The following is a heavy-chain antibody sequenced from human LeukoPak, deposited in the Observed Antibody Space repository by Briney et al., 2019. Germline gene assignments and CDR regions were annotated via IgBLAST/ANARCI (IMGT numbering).Heavy chain of an antibody. J-gene: IGHJ6*02. V-gene: IGHV3-48*03. CDR2: ISTSGNTI. CDR1: GFTLSSYE. D-gene: IGHD3-10*01. CDR3: VRVRHSGSFYGMDV. Sequence: VGSLRLSCAASGFTLSSYEMNWVRQAPGKGLAWVSYISTSGNTIYFADSVQGRCTISRDNAKNSLYLQMNSLRAEDTAVYYCVRVRHSGSFYGMDVWGQGTTVTVSS.